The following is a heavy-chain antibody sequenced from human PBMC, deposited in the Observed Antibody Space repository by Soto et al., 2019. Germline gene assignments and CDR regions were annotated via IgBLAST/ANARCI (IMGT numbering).Heavy chain of an antibody. CDR2: HHSDST. D-gene: IGHD3-16*01. V-gene: IGHV4-4*09. CDR1: GGSMRGQH. CDR3: ATYTVGEGGRGY. J-gene: IGHJ4*02. Sequence: QVQLQESGPGLVKPSETLSLTCTVSGGSMRGQHWSWIRQPPGKGLEWIGHHSDSTNYNPSLKSRXTISTDTSKNQFSLKLSSVTAPDTAVYYCATYTVGEGGRGYWGQGTLVTVSS.